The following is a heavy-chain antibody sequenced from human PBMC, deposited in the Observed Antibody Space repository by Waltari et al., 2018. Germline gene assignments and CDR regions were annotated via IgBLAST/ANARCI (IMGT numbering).Heavy chain of an antibody. Sequence: EVQLLESGGGLVQPGGSLRLSCAASGFTFSSYAMSWVRQAPGKGLEWVSAISGSGGSTYYADSVKGRFTIARDNSKNTLYLQMNSLRAEDTAVYYCAKDERTIPYRLLRIAEYFQHWGQGTLVTVSS. CDR2: ISGSGGST. CDR3: AKDERTIPYRLLRIAEYFQH. D-gene: IGHD2-21*01. CDR1: GFTFSSYA. V-gene: IGHV3-23*01. J-gene: IGHJ1*01.